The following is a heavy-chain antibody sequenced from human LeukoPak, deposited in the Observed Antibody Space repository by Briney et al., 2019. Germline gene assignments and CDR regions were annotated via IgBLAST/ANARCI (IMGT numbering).Heavy chain of an antibody. J-gene: IGHJ5*02. CDR3: ARDLEGIAVAGTRSRWFYP. D-gene: IGHD6-19*01. CDR2: IIPIFGTA. Sequence: ASVTVSCRASGGTFSSYAISWVRQAPGQGLEWMGGIIPIFGTANYAQKFQGRVTITADKSTNTAYMELSSLRSEDTAVYYCARDLEGIAVAGTRSRWFYPWGQGTLVTVAS. CDR1: GGTFSSYA. V-gene: IGHV1-69*06.